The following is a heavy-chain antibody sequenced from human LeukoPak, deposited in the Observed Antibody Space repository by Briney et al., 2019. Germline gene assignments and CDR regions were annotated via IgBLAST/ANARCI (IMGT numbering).Heavy chain of an antibody. CDR1: GGSISSNSYY. V-gene: IGHV4-39*07. Sequence: SETLSLTCTVSGGSISSNSYYWGWIRQPPGKGLEWIGSIYYSGSAYYNPSLKSRVTMSVDTSKNQFSLRLSSVTAADTDVYYCARYGYYAFDMWGQGTMVTVSS. D-gene: IGHD3-22*01. J-gene: IGHJ3*02. CDR3: ARYGYYAFDM. CDR2: IYYSGSA.